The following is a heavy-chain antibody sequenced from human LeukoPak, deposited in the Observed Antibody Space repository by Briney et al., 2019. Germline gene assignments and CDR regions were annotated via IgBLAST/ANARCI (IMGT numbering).Heavy chain of an antibody. D-gene: IGHD1-26*01. Sequence: ETLSLTCAVYGGSFSGYYWSWVRQAPGKGLVWVSRINSDGSSTNYADSVKGRFTISRDNAKNTLYLQMNSLRAEDTAVYYCARGSVGALSYFDFWGQGTLVSVSS. CDR1: GGSFSGYY. V-gene: IGHV3-74*01. J-gene: IGHJ4*02. CDR2: INSDGSST. CDR3: ARGSVGALSYFDF.